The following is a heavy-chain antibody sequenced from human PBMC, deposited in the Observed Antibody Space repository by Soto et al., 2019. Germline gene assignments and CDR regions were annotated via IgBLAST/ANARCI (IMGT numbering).Heavy chain of an antibody. CDR3: AKNPYYDSSGYYPHYYFDY. D-gene: IGHD3-22*01. Sequence: SLRLSCAASGFTFSSYGMHWVRQAPGKGLEWVAVISYDGSNKYYADSVKGRFTISRDNSKNTLYLQMNSLRAEDTAVYYCAKNPYYDSSGYYPHYYFDYWGQGTLVTVSS. CDR2: ISYDGSNK. V-gene: IGHV3-30*18. CDR1: GFTFSSYG. J-gene: IGHJ4*02.